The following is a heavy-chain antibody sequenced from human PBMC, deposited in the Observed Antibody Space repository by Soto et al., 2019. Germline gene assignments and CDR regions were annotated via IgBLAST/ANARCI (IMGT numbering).Heavy chain of an antibody. D-gene: IGHD2-2*02. V-gene: IGHV4-4*02. CDR3: GRQGSYTTDY. CDR2: VHRSGNT. Sequence: SETLSLTCAVSGGSIRSSDWWSWVRQSPGKGLEWIGEVHRSGNTVYSPSLKSRLTISMDKSKNQFSLKLNSLTAADTAVYYCGRQGSYTTDYWGQGTLVTVSS. J-gene: IGHJ4*02. CDR1: GGSIRSSDW.